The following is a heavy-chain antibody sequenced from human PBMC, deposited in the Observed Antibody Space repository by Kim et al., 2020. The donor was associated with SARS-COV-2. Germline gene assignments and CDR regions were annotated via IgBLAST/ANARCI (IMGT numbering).Heavy chain of an antibody. CDR2: FDPEDGET. CDR1: GYTLTELS. CDR3: ATLDCSSTSCYGGCLVADY. V-gene: IGHV1-24*01. J-gene: IGHJ4*01. Sequence: ASVKVSCKVSGYTLTELSMHWVRQAPGKGLEWMGGFDPEDGETSYAQKFQGRVTMTEDTSTDTAYMELSSLRSEDTAVYYCATLDCSSTSCYGGCLVADYWGHGTLVTVS. D-gene: IGHD2-2*01.